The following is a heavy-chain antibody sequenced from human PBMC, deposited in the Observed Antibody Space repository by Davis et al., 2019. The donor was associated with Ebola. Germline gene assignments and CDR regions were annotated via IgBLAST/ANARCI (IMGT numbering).Heavy chain of an antibody. V-gene: IGHV3-30*02. CDR1: GLTFSKYG. D-gene: IGHD1-26*01. CDR3: AREGVGAENYLTY. CDR2: IWFDGRRQ. Sequence: GESLKISCVVSGLTFSKYGMHWVRQTPGKGLEWVAFIWFDGRRQHYIDSVKGRFTISRDNSKNTLYLQMNALRPEDTAVYYCAREGVGAENYLTYWGQGTLVTVSS. J-gene: IGHJ4*02.